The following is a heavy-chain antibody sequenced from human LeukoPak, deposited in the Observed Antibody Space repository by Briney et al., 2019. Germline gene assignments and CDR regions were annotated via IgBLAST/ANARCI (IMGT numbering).Heavy chain of an antibody. CDR2: ISSSGRTI. J-gene: IGHJ6*02. CDR1: GFTFSDYY. Sequence: GGSLRLSCAASGFTFSDYYMSWIRQAPGKGLEGVSYISSSGRTIYYADSVKGRFTISRDNAKNSLYLQMNSLRAEDTAVYYCARAVYYGSGKGYYYGMDVWGQGTTVTVSS. D-gene: IGHD3-10*01. V-gene: IGHV3-11*01. CDR3: ARAVYYGSGKGYYYGMDV.